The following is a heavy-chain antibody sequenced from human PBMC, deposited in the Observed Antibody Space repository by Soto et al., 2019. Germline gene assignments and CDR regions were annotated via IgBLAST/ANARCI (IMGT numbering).Heavy chain of an antibody. D-gene: IGHD3-22*01. J-gene: IGHJ6*02. CDR3: ARGGYYDSSGSRNYHYYGMNV. CDR2: INAGNGHT. CDR1: KYTFTYYA. Sequence: ASVKVSCKASKYTFTYYAIHWVRQAPGQRLEWMGWINAGNGHTKYSQKFQARVTITRDTSASTAYMELRSLRSDDTAMYYCARGGYYDSSGSRNYHYYGMNVWGQGTTVTVSS. V-gene: IGHV1-3*01.